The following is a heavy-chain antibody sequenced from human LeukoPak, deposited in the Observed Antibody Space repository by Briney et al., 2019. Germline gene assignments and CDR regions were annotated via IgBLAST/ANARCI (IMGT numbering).Heavy chain of an antibody. CDR2: IRYDGSNK. CDR1: GFIFSNYA. CDR3: AKAIHSSSSGVVDY. J-gene: IGHJ4*02. V-gene: IGHV3-30*02. D-gene: IGHD6-6*01. Sequence: PGGSLRLSCAASGFIFSNYAMHWVRQAPGKGLEWVTFIRYDGSNKYYAESVKGRFTISRDNSKNTLYLQMNSLRAEDTAVYHCAKAIHSSSSGVVDYWGQGTLVTVSS.